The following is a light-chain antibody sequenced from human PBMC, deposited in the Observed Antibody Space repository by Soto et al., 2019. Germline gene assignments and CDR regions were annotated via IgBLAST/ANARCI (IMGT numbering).Light chain of an antibody. V-gene: IGKV3-20*01. Sequence: LAHFPLTIIKTPGERATLSCRASQSVNSGYLAWYQHTPGQAHRLLIYDTSTRATGIPDRFSGSGSGTDFTLTISRLEHEDFAVFYCQPDGSSPRPFRQGTKVDI. CDR3: QPDGSSPRP. J-gene: IGKJ1*01. CDR2: DTS. CDR1: QSVNSGY.